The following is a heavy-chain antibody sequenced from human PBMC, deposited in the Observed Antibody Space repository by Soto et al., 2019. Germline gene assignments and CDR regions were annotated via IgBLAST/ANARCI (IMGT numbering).Heavy chain of an antibody. CDR1: GGTFSSYA. D-gene: IGHD3-10*01. J-gene: IGHJ6*02. CDR3: ARDKTVTQFGEVYYYYGMDV. V-gene: IGHV1-69*01. CDR2: IIPIFVTA. Sequence: QVQLVQSGAEVKKPGSSVKVSCKASGGTFSSYAISWVRQAPGQGLEWMGGIIPIFVTANYAQKFQGRVTIAADESTSTAYMELSSLRSEDTAVYYCARDKTVTQFGEVYYYYGMDVWGQGTTVTVSS.